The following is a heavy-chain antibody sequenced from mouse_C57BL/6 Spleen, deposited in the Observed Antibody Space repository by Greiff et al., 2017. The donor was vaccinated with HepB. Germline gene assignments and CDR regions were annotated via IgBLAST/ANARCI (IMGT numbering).Heavy chain of an antibody. CDR1: GYTFTSYW. D-gene: IGHD2-3*01. CDR3: EREGYDDSDYAMDY. J-gene: IGHJ4*01. V-gene: IGHV1-52*01. CDR2: IDPSDSET. Sequence: QVHVKQPGAELVRPGSSVKLSCTASGYTFTSYWMHWVKQRPIQGLEWIGNIDPSDSETHYNQKFKDKATLTVDKSSSTAYMQLSSLTSEDYEVYYCEREGYDDSDYAMDYWGQGTSVTVSS.